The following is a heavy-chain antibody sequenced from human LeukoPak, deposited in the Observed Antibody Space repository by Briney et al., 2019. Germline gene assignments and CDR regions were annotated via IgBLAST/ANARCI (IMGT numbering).Heavy chain of an antibody. J-gene: IGHJ4*02. CDR3: AREDRYTTSRGGH. Sequence: PETLSLTCNVSGGSIRSYFWSWIRQPPGKGLEWIGYIYYSGSTNHNPSLKSRVTISIDTSKNQFSLNINSVTAADTAVYYCAREDRYTTSRGGHWGQGTLVTVSS. CDR2: IYYSGST. CDR1: GGSIRSYF. D-gene: IGHD2-2*02. V-gene: IGHV4-59*12.